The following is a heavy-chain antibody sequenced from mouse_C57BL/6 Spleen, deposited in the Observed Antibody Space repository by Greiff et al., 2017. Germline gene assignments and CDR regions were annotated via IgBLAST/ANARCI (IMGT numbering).Heavy chain of an antibody. CDR2: IDPSDSET. V-gene: IGHV1-52*01. Sequence: QVQLQQPGAELVRPGSSVKLSSKASGYTFTSYWMHWVKQRPIQGLEWIGNIDPSDSETPSNQKFKDKATLTVDKSSSTAYMQLSSLTSEDSAVYYCARGDIITTVVARYFDYWGQGTTLTVSS. J-gene: IGHJ2*01. CDR3: ARGDIITTVVARYFDY. CDR1: GYTFTSYW. D-gene: IGHD1-1*01.